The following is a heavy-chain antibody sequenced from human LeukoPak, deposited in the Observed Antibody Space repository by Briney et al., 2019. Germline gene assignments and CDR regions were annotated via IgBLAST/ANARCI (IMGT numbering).Heavy chain of an antibody. CDR1: GFTFDDYA. J-gene: IGHJ4*02. D-gene: IGHD3-22*01. CDR3: AKVDSLTAYFDS. Sequence: GRSLRLSCAASGFTFDDYAMHWVRQAPGKGLEWVSGISWNSGSIGYADSVKGRFTISRDNAKNSLYLQMNSLRAEDTALYYCAKVDSLTAYFDSWGQGTLVTVSS. CDR2: ISWNSGSI. V-gene: IGHV3-9*01.